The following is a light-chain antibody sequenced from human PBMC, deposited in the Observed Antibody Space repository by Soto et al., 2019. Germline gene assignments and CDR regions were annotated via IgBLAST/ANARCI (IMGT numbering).Light chain of an antibody. Sequence: DIQLTQSPSVLSASVGDTVTITCRASQALSNYLAWYQQKPVKAPDLLIYSASTLQSGVPSRFSGSGSETEFSLTIRALQPEDFATYYCQQLSRYPLTFGGGTKV. J-gene: IGKJ4*01. CDR1: QALSNY. V-gene: IGKV1-9*01. CDR3: QQLSRYPLT. CDR2: SAS.